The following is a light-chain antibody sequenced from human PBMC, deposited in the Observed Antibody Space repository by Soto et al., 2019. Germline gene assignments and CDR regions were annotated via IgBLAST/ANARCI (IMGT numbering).Light chain of an antibody. CDR1: SSDVGGYNY. Sequence: QSVLTQPASVSGSPGQSITISCSGTSSDVGGYNYVFWYQHHPGKAPKLMIYDVSNRPSGVSNRFSGSKSDNTASLTISGLQAEDEADYYCSSYTSSSTYVFGTGTKVTVL. CDR3: SSYTSSSTYV. CDR2: DVS. J-gene: IGLJ1*01. V-gene: IGLV2-14*03.